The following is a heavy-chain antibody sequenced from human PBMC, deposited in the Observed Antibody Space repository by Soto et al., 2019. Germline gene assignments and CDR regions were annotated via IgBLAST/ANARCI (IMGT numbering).Heavy chain of an antibody. V-gene: IGHV4-4*07. D-gene: IGHD2-2*01. CDR2: IYASGST. Sequence: SETLSLTCTVSGGSISSYYWSWIRRPAGKGLEWVGRIYASGSTNYNPSLESRVTMSVDTSKNQFSLKVSPVTAADTAVYYCARDVYGSTTSGYYYYGMDVWGQGTTVTVSS. CDR3: ARDVYGSTTSGYYYYGMDV. J-gene: IGHJ6*02. CDR1: GGSISSYY.